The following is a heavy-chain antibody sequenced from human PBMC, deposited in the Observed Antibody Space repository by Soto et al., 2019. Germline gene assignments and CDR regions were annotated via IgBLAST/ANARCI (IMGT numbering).Heavy chain of an antibody. V-gene: IGHV4-4*02. Sequence: QVQLQASGPGLVRPSGALSVTCAVSGDSISRSHWWSWVRQSPGKGLEWIGEISHSGITNYNPSLKSRVTISGDKSKNQLSLKLTSVTAADTAVYYCARVRYDRRGFDLWGQGTLVSVSS. D-gene: IGHD3-22*01. CDR2: ISHSGIT. J-gene: IGHJ4*02. CDR3: ARVRYDRRGFDL. CDR1: GDSISRSHW.